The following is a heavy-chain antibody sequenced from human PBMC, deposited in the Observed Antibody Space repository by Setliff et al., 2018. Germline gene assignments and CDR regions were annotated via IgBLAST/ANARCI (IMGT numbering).Heavy chain of an antibody. CDR1: EYTFTGYY. CDR3: ARGLLWFGEPQLDY. CDR2: INPNSGGT. Sequence: GASVKVSCKASEYTFTGYYIHWVRQAPGQGLEWMGRINPNSGGTNYAQKFQGRVTMTRDTSISTAYMELSSLKSDDTAMYYCARGLLWFGEPQLDYWGQGTLVTSPQ. V-gene: IGHV1-2*06. D-gene: IGHD3-10*01. J-gene: IGHJ4*02.